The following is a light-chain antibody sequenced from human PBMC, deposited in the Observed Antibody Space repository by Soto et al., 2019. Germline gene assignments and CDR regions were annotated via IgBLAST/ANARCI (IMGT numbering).Light chain of an antibody. CDR1: QSVSSNY. CDR3: HQYGGSPPQT. V-gene: IGKV3-20*01. CDR2: GAS. J-gene: IGKJ1*01. Sequence: ERVLTQSPGTLSLSPGERATLSCRASQSVSSNYLAWYQQKPGQAPRLLIYGASSRATGIPDRFSGSGSGIDVSLSISRLEPEDFAVYYCHQYGGSPPQTFGQGTKVEIK.